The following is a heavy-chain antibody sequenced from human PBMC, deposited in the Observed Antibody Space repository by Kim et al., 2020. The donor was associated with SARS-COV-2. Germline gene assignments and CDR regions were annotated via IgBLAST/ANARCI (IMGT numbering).Heavy chain of an antibody. V-gene: IGHV3-33*06. J-gene: IGHJ3*02. D-gene: IGHD6-19*01. CDR3: AKDQEWLEENDAFDI. Sequence: DSVKGRFTISRDNSKNTLYLQMNSLRAEDTAVYYCAKDQEWLEENDAFDIWGQGTMVTVSS.